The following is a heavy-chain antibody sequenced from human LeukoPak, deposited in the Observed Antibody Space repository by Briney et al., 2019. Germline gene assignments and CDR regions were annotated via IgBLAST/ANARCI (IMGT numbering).Heavy chain of an antibody. CDR1: GGSISSYY. V-gene: IGHV4-4*07. CDR2: IYTSGST. J-gene: IGHJ5*02. Sequence: SETLSLTCTVSGGSISSYYWSWIRQPAGKGLEWIGRIYTSGSTNYNPSLKSRVTMSVDTSKNQFSLKLSSVTAADTAVYYCARDTTLYCSGGSCYGPKTSNWFDPWGQGTLVTVSS. CDR3: ARDTTLYCSGGSCYGPKTSNWFDP. D-gene: IGHD2-15*01.